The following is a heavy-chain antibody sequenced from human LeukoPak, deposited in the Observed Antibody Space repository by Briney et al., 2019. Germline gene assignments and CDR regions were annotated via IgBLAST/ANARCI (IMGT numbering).Heavy chain of an antibody. Sequence: GGSLRLSCAASGFTFSDYYMSWIRQAPGKGLDWVSCISSSGRTIYYADSVKGRFTISRDNAKNSLFLQMNSLTVEDTAVYYCAFIGMGLYLDYWGQGTLVTVSS. D-gene: IGHD1-26*01. V-gene: IGHV3-11*01. CDR3: AFIGMGLYLDY. CDR1: GFTFSDYY. J-gene: IGHJ4*02. CDR2: ISSSGRTI.